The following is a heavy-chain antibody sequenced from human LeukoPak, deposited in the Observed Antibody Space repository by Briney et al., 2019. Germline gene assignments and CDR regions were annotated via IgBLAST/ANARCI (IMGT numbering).Heavy chain of an antibody. D-gene: IGHD3-10*01. CDR3: AKAPSLTGGMDV. J-gene: IGHJ6*02. CDR1: GFAFDDFA. V-gene: IGHV3-9*01. CDR2: ISWNSGII. Sequence: GGSLRLSCAASGFAFDDFAMHWVRQDPGKGLEWVSGISWNSGIIIYADSVKGRFTISRDNAKNSLYLQMNSLRVEDTALYYCAKAPSLTGGMDVWGQGTTVTVSS.